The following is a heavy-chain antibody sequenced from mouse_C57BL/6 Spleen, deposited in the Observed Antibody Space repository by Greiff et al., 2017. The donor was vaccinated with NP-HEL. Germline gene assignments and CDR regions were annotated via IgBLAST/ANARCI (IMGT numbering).Heavy chain of an antibody. CDR3: ASDSNYEGVFAY. D-gene: IGHD2-5*01. V-gene: IGHV1-66*01. CDR1: GYSFTSYY. Sequence: QVQLQQSGPELVKPGASVKISCKASGYSFTSYYIHWVKQRPGQGLEWIGWIYPGCGNTTYNEKFYGKATLTADTSTSTAYMQLNSIASEDSAVYYCASDSNYEGVFAYWGQGTLVTVSA. J-gene: IGHJ3*01. CDR2: IYPGCGNT.